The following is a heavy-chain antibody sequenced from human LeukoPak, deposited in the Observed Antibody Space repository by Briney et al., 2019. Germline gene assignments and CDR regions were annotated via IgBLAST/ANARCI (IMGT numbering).Heavy chain of an antibody. J-gene: IGHJ4*02. CDR3: ARGTWETAARPYSFDT. V-gene: IGHV1-18*01. D-gene: IGHD1-26*01. CDR2: IRGYNGDT. Sequence: ASVKVSCKAFGFSFISFGFNWVRQAPGQGLEWMGWIRGYNGDTKYAQKFQGRVTMTTDKSTSTAYMELRSLRSDDTAVYYCARGTWETAARPYSFDTWGQGTLVTVTS. CDR1: GFSFISFG.